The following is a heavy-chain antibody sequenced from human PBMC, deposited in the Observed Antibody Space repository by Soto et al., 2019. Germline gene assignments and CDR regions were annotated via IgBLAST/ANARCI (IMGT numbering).Heavy chain of an antibody. D-gene: IGHD2-2*01. CDR1: GFTFSSYV. Sequence: EVQLLGSGGGLLQPGGSLRLSCVASGFTFSSYVMRWFRQAPGNGLDWVSTITGHGDNTYYADSVKGRFIISRDNSKNSLYLQMNSLRAEDTAVYYCARVPDLDYCSKTSCLYYFDYWGQGALVTVPS. V-gene: IGHV3-23*01. J-gene: IGHJ4*02. CDR3: ARVPDLDYCSKTSCLYYFDY. CDR2: ITGHGDNT.